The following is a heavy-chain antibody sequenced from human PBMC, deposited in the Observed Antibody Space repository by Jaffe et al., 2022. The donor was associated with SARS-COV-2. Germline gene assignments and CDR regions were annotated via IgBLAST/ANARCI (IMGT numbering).Heavy chain of an antibody. J-gene: IGHJ4*02. D-gene: IGHD3-16*02. V-gene: IGHV3-30*04. CDR3: ARDDYDYVWGSYRPWYFDY. CDR1: GFTFSSYA. Sequence: QVQLVESGGGVVQPGRSLRLSCAASGFTFSSYAMHWVRQAPGKGLEWVAVISYDGSNKYYADSVKGRFTISRDNSKNTLYLQMNSLRAEDTAVYYCARDDYDYVWGSYRPWYFDYWGQGTLVTVSS. CDR2: ISYDGSNK.